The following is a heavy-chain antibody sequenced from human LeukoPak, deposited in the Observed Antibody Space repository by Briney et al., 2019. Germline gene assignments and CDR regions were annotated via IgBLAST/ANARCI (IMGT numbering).Heavy chain of an antibody. V-gene: IGHV3-23*01. CDR1: GFTFSSYA. J-gene: IGHJ4*02. D-gene: IGHD6-13*01. CDR2: ISGSGGST. Sequence: GGSLRLSCAASGFTFSSYAMSWVRQAPGKGLEWVSAISGSGGSTYYADSVKGRFTISRDDSKNTLYLQMNSLRAEDTAVYYCARGVYIAAAQYGYWGQGTLVTVSS. CDR3: ARGVYIAAAQYGY.